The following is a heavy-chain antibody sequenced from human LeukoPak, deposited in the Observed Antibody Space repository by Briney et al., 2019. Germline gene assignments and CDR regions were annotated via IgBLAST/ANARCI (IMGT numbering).Heavy chain of an antibody. D-gene: IGHD6-19*01. V-gene: IGHV4-61*01. Sequence: SETLSLTCTVSGGSFSSGSYYWSWIRQPPGKGLEWIGYVYYSGTANNNPSLNSRVTASVDTSKNQFSLRLTSLTAADTAVYYCARAEGSSGRRIFDYWGQGTLVTVSS. CDR1: GGSFSSGSYY. J-gene: IGHJ4*02. CDR2: VYYSGTA. CDR3: ARAEGSSGRRIFDY.